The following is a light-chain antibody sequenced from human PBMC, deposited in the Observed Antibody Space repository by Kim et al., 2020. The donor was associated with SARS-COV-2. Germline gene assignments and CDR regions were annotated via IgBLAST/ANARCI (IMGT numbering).Light chain of an antibody. CDR1: SSDVVGYNY. CDR2: EVS. Sequence: GQSVTISCTGTSSDVVGYNYVSWYQQHPGKAPKLMIYEVSKRPSGVPDRFSGSKSGNTASLTVSGLQAEDEADYYCSSYAGSNSAVFGTGTKVTVL. CDR3: SSYAGSNSAV. V-gene: IGLV2-8*01. J-gene: IGLJ1*01.